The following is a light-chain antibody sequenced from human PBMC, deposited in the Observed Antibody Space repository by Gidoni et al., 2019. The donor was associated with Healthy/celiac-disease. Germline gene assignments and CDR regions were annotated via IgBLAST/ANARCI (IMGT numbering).Light chain of an antibody. V-gene: IGKV1-5*03. CDR1: QSISSW. J-gene: IGKJ1*01. CDR3: QQYNSYPVT. CDR2: KAS. Sequence: DIQMTQSPSTLSASVGDRVTITCRASQSISSWLAWYQQKPGKAPKLLSYKASSLESGVPSRVSGSGSGTEFTLTIRSLQPEDLATYYCQQYNSYPVTFGQXTKVEIK.